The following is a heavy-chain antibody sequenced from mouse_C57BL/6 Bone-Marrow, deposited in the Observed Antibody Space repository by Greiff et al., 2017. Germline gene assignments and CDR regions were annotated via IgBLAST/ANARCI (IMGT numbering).Heavy chain of an antibody. CDR2: IYPGSGNT. CDR1: GYSFTSYY. V-gene: IGHV1-66*01. D-gene: IGHD1-1*01. Sequence: LVESGPELVKPGASVKISCKASGYSFTSYYIHWVKRRPGQGLEWIGWIYPGSGNTKYNEKFKGKATLTADTSSSTAYMQLSSLTSEDSAVYYCARDYYGSWFAYWGQGTLVTVSA. CDR3: ARDYYGSWFAY. J-gene: IGHJ3*01.